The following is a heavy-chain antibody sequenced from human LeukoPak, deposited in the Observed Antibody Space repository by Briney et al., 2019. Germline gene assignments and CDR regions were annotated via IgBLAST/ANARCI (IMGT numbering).Heavy chain of an antibody. CDR1: GFTFTRYG. V-gene: IGHV1-18*01. Sequence: GASVKVSCKASGFTFTRYGISCVRQAPGQGLEWMGWISAYNGDTKYAQKFQDRLTMTTETSTSAAYMELTSLRSDDTTVYYCARDPSNTSGWYAWADYWGQGTLVTVSS. D-gene: IGHD6-19*01. CDR2: ISAYNGDT. CDR3: ARDPSNTSGWYAWADY. J-gene: IGHJ4*02.